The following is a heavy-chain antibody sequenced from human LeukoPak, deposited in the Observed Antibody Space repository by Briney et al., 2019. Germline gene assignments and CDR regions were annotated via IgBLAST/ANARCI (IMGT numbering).Heavy chain of an antibody. CDR2: INPNSGGT. Sequence: GASVKVSCTASGYTFTGYYMHWVRQAPGQGLEWMGWINPNSGGTNYAQKFQGRVTMTRDTSISTAYMELSRLRSDDTAVYYCARVWSSSWYGNFDYWGQGTLVTVSS. D-gene: IGHD6-13*01. CDR1: GYTFTGYY. J-gene: IGHJ4*02. CDR3: ARVWSSSWYGNFDY. V-gene: IGHV1-2*02.